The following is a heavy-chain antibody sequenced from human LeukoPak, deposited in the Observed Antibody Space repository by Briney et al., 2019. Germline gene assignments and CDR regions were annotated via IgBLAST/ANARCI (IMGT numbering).Heavy chain of an antibody. V-gene: IGHV4-39*07. CDR3: ARDRRYGDYFYYYYMDV. CDR2: IYYSGST. CDR1: GGSISSSSYY. D-gene: IGHD4-17*01. Sequence: SETLSLTCTVSGGSISSSSYYWGWIRQPPGKGLEWIGSIYYSGSTYYNPSLKSRVTISVDTSKNQFSLKLSSVTAADTAVYYCARDRRYGDYFYYYYMDVWGKGTTVTVSS. J-gene: IGHJ6*03.